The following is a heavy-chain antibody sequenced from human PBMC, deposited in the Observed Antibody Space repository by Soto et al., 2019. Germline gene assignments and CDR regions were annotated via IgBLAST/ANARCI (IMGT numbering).Heavy chain of an antibody. Sequence: PSETLSLTCTVSGGSISSGVYYWSWIRQPPGKGLEWIGDIYYSGSTYYNPSLKSRVTISVDTSKNQFSLKLSSVTAADTAVYYWARVSSGYYGSGSYNWFDPWGQGTLVTVSS. V-gene: IGHV4-30-4*01. CDR2: IYYSGST. D-gene: IGHD3-10*01. J-gene: IGHJ5*02. CDR3: ARVSSGYYGSGSYNWFDP. CDR1: GGSISSGVYY.